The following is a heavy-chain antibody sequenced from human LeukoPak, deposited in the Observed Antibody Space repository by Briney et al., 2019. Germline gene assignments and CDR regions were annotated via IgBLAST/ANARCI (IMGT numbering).Heavy chain of an antibody. Sequence: PSETLSLTCAVYGGSFSGYYWSWIRQPPGKGLGWIGFIYYSGSTNYNPSLKSRVTISVDTSKNQFSLKLSSVTAADTAVYYCARLGGRYSSSWFDWFDPWGQGTLVTVSS. CDR1: GGSFSGYY. CDR3: ARLGGRYSSSWFDWFDP. V-gene: IGHV4-59*08. D-gene: IGHD6-13*01. CDR2: IYYSGST. J-gene: IGHJ5*02.